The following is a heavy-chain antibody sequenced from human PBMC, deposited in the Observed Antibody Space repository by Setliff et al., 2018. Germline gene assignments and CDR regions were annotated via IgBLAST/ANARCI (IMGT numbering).Heavy chain of an antibody. CDR3: ASGGAGFFTSGR. CDR1: GDSISSNSHY. D-gene: IGHD3-3*01. CDR2: IYYSGST. J-gene: IGHJ4*02. Sequence: SETLSLTCIVSGDSISSNSHYWGWIRQPPGKGLEWIGTIYYSGSTNYNPSLKSRVTISIDTSKNQFSLKLNSVTAADTAVYYCASGGAGFFTSGRWGQGTLVTVSS. V-gene: IGHV4-39*07.